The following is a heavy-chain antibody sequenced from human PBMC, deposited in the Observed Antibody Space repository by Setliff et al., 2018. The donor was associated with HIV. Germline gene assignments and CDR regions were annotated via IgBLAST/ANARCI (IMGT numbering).Heavy chain of an antibody. CDR1: GFIFSSYE. CDR2: ISSNGGST. V-gene: IGHV3-64*04. J-gene: IGHJ5*02. Sequence: GGSLRLSCAASGFIFSSYEMNWVRQAPGKGLEYVSAISSNGGSTYYADSVKGRFTISRDNSKNTLYLQMNSLRAEDTAVYYCARKPDSRNWFDPWGQGTLVTVSS. CDR3: ARKPDSRNWFDP.